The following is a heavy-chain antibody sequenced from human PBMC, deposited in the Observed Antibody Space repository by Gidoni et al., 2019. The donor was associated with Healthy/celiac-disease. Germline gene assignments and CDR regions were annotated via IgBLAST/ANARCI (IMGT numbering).Heavy chain of an antibody. V-gene: IGHV3-23*01. CDR2: IIGSGGST. CDR1: GFTFSSSA. CDR3: AKKGTHVVVTEDDAFDI. D-gene: IGHD2-21*02. J-gene: IGHJ3*02. Sequence: EVQLLESGGGLVQPGGSLRLSCAASGFTFSSSAMSWVRQAPGRGLEVVSAIIGSGGSTDYSDSGKGRFTISRDKSKNTLYLQMNSLRAEDTAVYYCAKKGTHVVVTEDDAFDIWGQGTMVTVSS.